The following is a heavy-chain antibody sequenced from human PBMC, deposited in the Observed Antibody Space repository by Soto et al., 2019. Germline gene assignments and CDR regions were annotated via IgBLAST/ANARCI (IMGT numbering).Heavy chain of an antibody. CDR1: GFTFSSYG. D-gene: IGHD6-13*01. CDR2: ISYDGSNK. CDR3: AKDRGTIAAAGAYYYYYYMDV. J-gene: IGHJ6*03. V-gene: IGHV3-30*18. Sequence: GGSLRLSCAASGFTFSSYGMHWVRQAPGKGLEWVAVISYDGSNKYYADSVKGRFTISRDNSKNTLYLQMNSLRAEDTAVYYCAKDRGTIAAAGAYYYYYYMDVWGKGTTVTVSS.